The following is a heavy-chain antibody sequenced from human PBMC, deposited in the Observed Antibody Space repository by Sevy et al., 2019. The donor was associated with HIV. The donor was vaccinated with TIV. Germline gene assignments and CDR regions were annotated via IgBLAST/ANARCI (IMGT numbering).Heavy chain of an antibody. J-gene: IGHJ6*03. Sequence: GGSLRLSCAVSGFSFDSYGMTWVRQAPGKGLEWVSGISGSGTRTYYADSVKGRFIISRDNSKNTLYLQMNSLRSEDTAKYNFGKGGGGDYDPDEIGYYFYYYNMDVWGKGTTVTVSS. CDR2: ISGSGTRT. V-gene: IGHV3-23*01. CDR3: GKGGGGDYDPDEIGYYFYYYNMDV. D-gene: IGHD3-22*01. CDR1: GFSFDSYG.